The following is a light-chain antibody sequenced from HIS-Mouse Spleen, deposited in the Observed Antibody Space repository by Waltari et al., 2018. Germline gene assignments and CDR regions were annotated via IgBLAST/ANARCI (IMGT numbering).Light chain of an antibody. V-gene: IGLV2-23*01. CDR3: CSYAGSSTCV. CDR2: EGS. Sequence: ALPKLAPGSGPPGRPIPIPCLGTGRVVGGYNLSSWYQQPPGKAPKLMIYEGSKRPSGVSNRFSGSKSGNTASLTISGLQAEDEADYYCCSYAGSSTCVFGAGTKVTVL. J-gene: IGLJ1*01. CDR1: GRVVGGYNL.